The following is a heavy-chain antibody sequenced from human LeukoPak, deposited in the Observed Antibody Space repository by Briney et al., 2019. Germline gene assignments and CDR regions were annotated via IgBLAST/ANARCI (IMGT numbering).Heavy chain of an antibody. CDR1: ACASSTDS. CDR3: ARDPHALDF. CDR2: IHKSGTIT. J-gene: IGHJ4*02. Sequence: GGSLRLSCAAAACASSTDSMNGVRQAPGKGLEWVSYIHKSGTITYYRDSVKGRFTISRDNAKNSQYLQMNSLRDEDTAVYYCARDPHALDFWGQGTLVTVSS. V-gene: IGHV3-48*02.